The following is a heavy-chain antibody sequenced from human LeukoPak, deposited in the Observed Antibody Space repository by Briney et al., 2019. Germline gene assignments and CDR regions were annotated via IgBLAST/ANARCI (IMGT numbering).Heavy chain of an antibody. D-gene: IGHD3-22*01. V-gene: IGHV1-2*02. CDR1: GYTFTGYY. J-gene: IGHJ4*02. CDR3: ARGPPTRVVVITTGGFGY. Sequence: ASVKVSCKASGYTFTGYYMHWVRQAPGQGLEWMGWINPNSGVTKYAQKFQGRVTVTRDTSISTAYMELRRLRSDDRAVYYCARGPPTRVVVITTGGFGYWGQGTLVTVSS. CDR2: INPNSGVT.